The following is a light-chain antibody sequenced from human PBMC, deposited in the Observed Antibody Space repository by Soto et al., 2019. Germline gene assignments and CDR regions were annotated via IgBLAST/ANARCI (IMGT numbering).Light chain of an antibody. CDR2: DAS. CDR3: QQRSNWPPAIT. CDR1: QSVSSC. Sequence: EIVLTQSPATLSLSPGERATLSCRASQSVSSCLAWYQQKPGQAPRLLIYDASNRAPGIPARFSGSGSGTDFTLTISSLEPEDFAVYYCQQRSNWPPAITFGQGTRLEIK. V-gene: IGKV3-11*01. J-gene: IGKJ5*01.